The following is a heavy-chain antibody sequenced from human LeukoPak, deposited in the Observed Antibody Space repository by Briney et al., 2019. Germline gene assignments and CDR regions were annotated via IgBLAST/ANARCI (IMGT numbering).Heavy chain of an antibody. Sequence: SETLSLTCTVSGGSISSDYWSRIRQPPGKGLEWIGYIYYSGSTNYNPSLKSRVTMSVDTSKHQFSLKLSSVTAADTAVYYCARLHYDTSGYYYFDYWGQGTLVTVSS. D-gene: IGHD3-22*01. CDR3: ARLHYDTSGYYYFDY. V-gene: IGHV4-59*01. J-gene: IGHJ4*02. CDR1: GGSISSDY. CDR2: IYYSGST.